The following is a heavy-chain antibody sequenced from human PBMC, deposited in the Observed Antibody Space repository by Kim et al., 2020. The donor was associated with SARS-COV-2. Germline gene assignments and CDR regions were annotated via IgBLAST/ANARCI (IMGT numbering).Heavy chain of an antibody. Sequence: SETLSLTCSVSGGSISRDYWSWIRQPPGKGLEWIGYIHYSGSTTYNPSLESRVAISIDTSKNQFSLNLRSVTAADTALYYCARDRGGLKHYMDAWGKGTAVTISS. CDR3: ARDRGGLKHYMDA. V-gene: IGHV4-59*01. CDR2: IHYSGST. CDR1: GGSISRDY. J-gene: IGHJ6*03. D-gene: IGHD3-10*01.